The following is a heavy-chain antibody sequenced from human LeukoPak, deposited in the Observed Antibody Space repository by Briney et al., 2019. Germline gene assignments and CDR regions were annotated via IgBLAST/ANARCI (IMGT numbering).Heavy chain of an antibody. CDR3: VIYEYGPLYY. CDR1: GYSIRSDYH. D-gene: IGHD2/OR15-2a*01. CDR2: VHHSGST. J-gene: IGHJ4*02. V-gene: IGHV4-38-2*01. Sequence: KPSETLSLTCAVSGYSIRSDYHWGWIRQPPGKGLEWIANVHHSGSTYYNPSLKSRVTISVDTSKNQFSLEVTSMTASDTAVYYCVIYEYGPLYYWGQGSLVTVSS.